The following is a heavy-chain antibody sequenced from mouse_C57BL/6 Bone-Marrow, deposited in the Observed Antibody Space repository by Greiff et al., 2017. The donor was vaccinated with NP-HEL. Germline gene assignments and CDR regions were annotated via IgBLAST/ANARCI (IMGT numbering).Heavy chain of an antibody. CDR3: ARGGLRVFGY. CDR1: GYTFTDYY. J-gene: IGHJ3*01. Sequence: EVQLQQSGPELVKPGASVKISCKASGYTFTDYYMNWVKQSHGKSLEWIGDINPNNGGTSYNQKFKGKATLTVDKSSSTAYMELRSLTSEDSAVYYCARGGLRVFGYWGQGTLVTVSA. CDR2: INPNNGGT. V-gene: IGHV1-26*01. D-gene: IGHD2-4*01.